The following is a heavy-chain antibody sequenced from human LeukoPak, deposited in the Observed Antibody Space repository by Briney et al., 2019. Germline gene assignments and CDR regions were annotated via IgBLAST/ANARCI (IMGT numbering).Heavy chain of an antibody. V-gene: IGHV4-4*07. J-gene: IGHJ5*02. CDR2: IYTSGST. Sequence: SETLSLTCTVSGGSISSYYWSWIRQPAGKGLEWIGRIYTSGSTNYNPSLKSRVTMSVDTSKNQFSLKLSSVTAADTAVYYCARVGSSGWPNWFDPWGQGTLVTVSS. CDR3: ARVGSSGWPNWFDP. CDR1: GGSISSYY. D-gene: IGHD6-19*01.